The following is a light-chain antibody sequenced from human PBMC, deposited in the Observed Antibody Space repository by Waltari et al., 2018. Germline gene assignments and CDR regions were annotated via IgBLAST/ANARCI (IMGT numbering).Light chain of an antibody. CDR2: DDS. Sequence: HELTRPPSVSVFPVQPASITFAGVKLGEVSVCWYQQKSGQSPILVIYDDSKRPSGIPERFSGSNSGNTATLTISGTQAIDEADYYCQTWDSTTSVVFGGGTKLTVL. CDR3: QTWDSTTSVV. CDR1: KLGEVS. V-gene: IGLV3-1*01. J-gene: IGLJ2*01.